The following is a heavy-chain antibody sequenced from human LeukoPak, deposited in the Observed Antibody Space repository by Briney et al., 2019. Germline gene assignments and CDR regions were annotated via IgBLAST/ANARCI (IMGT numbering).Heavy chain of an antibody. Sequence: SQTLSLTCAVSGGSISSGGYSWSWIRQPPGKGLEWIGYIYHSGSTNYNPSLKCRVTISVDTSKNQFSLKLSSVTAADTAVYYCARATQLPHYYYYGMDVWGQGTTVTVSS. CDR1: GGSISSGGYS. V-gene: IGHV4-30-2*01. J-gene: IGHJ6*02. CDR2: IYHSGST. D-gene: IGHD2-2*01. CDR3: ARATQLPHYYYYGMDV.